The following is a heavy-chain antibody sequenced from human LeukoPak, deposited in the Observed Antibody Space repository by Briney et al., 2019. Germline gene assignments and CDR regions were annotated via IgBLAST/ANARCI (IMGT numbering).Heavy chain of an antibody. CDR3: TRDRGLRYFDWLLFDY. CDR1: GFTFGDYA. CDR2: IRSKAYGGTT. J-gene: IGHJ4*02. D-gene: IGHD3-9*01. V-gene: IGHV3-49*03. Sequence: GGSLRLSCTASGFTFGDYAMSWFRQAPGKGLEWVGFIRSKAYGGTTEYAASVKGRFTISRDDSKGIAYLQMNSLKTEDTAVYYCTRDRGLRYFDWLLFDYWGQGTLVTVSS.